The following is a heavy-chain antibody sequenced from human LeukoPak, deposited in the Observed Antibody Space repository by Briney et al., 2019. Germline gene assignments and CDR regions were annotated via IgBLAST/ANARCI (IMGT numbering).Heavy chain of an antibody. CDR1: AYTFTTYN. CDR2: MNPNNGNT. D-gene: IGHD2-21*01. Sequence: AAVTVSLTSSAYTFTTYNINRVRQAPGQGLEWMGWMNPNNGNTGYAQNFQGRVTMTRNTSITTACMELSSLGSEDTAVYCCARGAGGEDYWGQGTLVTVSS. CDR3: ARGAGGEDY. V-gene: IGHV1-8*01. J-gene: IGHJ4*02.